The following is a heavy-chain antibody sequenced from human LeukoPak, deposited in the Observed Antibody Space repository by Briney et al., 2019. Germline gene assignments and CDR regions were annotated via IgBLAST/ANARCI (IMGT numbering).Heavy chain of an antibody. CDR3: ARGRWELRFDC. V-gene: IGHV4-39*07. CDR2: INHSGGT. J-gene: IGHJ4*02. D-gene: IGHD3-3*01. Sequence: SETLSLTCTVSGGSVSSGSYYWSWIRQPPGKGLEWIGEINHSGGTNYNPSLKSRVTISVDTSENQFSLKLSSVTAADTAVYYCARGRWELRFDCWGRGTLVTVSS. CDR1: GGSVSSGSYY.